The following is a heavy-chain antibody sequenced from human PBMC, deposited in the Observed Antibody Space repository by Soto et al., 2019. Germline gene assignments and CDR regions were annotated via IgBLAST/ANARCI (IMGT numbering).Heavy chain of an antibody. V-gene: IGHV1-18*01. Sequence: ASVKVSCKASGYTFTSYGISWVRQAPGQGLEWMGWISAYNGNTNYAQKLQGRVTMTTDTSTSTAYMELRSLRSDDTAVYYCAREGYYDSSGYQYGMDVWGQATTVTVSS. CDR2: ISAYNGNT. CDR3: AREGYYDSSGYQYGMDV. J-gene: IGHJ6*02. D-gene: IGHD3-22*01. CDR1: GYTFTSYG.